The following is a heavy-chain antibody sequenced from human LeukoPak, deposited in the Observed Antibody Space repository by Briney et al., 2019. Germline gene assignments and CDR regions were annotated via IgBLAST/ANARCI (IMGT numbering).Heavy chain of an antibody. CDR3: ALSGTRYNSAWCRI. CDR1: GYLFISHG. V-gene: IGHV1-18*01. Sequence: ASVKVSCKASGYLFISHGLTWVRQAPGQGLEWMGWISTYSANATYAQNFQSRVTMTTDTSTETAYLELSSLRSDDTAVYYCALSGTRYNSAWCRIWGQGTLVTVSS. CDR2: ISTYSANA. D-gene: IGHD6-19*01. J-gene: IGHJ4*02.